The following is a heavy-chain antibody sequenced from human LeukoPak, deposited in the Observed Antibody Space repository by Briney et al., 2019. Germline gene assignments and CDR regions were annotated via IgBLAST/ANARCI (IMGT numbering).Heavy chain of an antibody. J-gene: IGHJ4*02. V-gene: IGHV4-59*01. CDR1: GGSISSYY. Sequence: SETLSLTCTVSGGSISSYYWSWIRQPPGKGLEWIGYIYYSGSTNYNPSLKSRVTISVDTSKNQFSLKLSSVTAADTAVYYCARAQYYDFWSGYHPLDYWGQETLVTVSS. CDR3: ARAQYYDFWSGYHPLDY. CDR2: IYYSGST. D-gene: IGHD3-3*01.